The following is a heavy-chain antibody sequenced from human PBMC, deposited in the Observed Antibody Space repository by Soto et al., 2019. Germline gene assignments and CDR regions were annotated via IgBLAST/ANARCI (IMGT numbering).Heavy chain of an antibody. J-gene: IGHJ4*02. V-gene: IGHV1-69*06. D-gene: IGHD5-18*01. CDR1: GGTFSSYA. CDR2: IIPIFGTA. CDR3: ARDLGYSYGFDY. Sequence: SVKVSCKASGGTFSSYAISWVRQAPGQGLEWMGGIIPIFGTANYAQKFQGRVTITADKSTSTAYMELSSLRSEDTAVYYCARDLGYSYGFDYWGQGTLVTVSS.